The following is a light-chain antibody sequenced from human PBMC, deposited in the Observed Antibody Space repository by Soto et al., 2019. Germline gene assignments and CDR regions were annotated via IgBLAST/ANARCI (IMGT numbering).Light chain of an antibody. CDR2: GAS. Sequence: IVLTQSPCTLSLSPGERATLSCRASQSVANNFLAWHQQKPGQTPRLLIYGASNRATGIPDRFSGSGSGTDFTLTISRLEPEDFAVYYCQHYVSPPITFGQGTRLEIK. J-gene: IGKJ5*01. V-gene: IGKV3-20*01. CDR3: QHYVSPPIT. CDR1: QSVANNF.